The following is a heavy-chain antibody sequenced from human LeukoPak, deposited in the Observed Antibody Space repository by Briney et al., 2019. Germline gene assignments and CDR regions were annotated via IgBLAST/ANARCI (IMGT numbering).Heavy chain of an antibody. CDR2: IYHSGST. CDR3: ARHEYDFWSGPFDY. D-gene: IGHD3-3*01. CDR1: GYSISSGYY. V-gene: IGHV4-38-2*01. Sequence: SETLSLTCAVSGYSISSGYYWGWIRQPPGKGLDWIGSIYHSGSTYYNPSLKSRVTISVDTSKNQFSLKLSSVTAADTAVYYCARHEYDFWSGPFDYWGQRTLVTVSS. J-gene: IGHJ4*02.